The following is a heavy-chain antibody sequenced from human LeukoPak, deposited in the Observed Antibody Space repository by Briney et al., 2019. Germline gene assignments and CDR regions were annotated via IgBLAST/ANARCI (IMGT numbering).Heavy chain of an antibody. CDR2: IVTAGDT. V-gene: IGHV3-13*01. D-gene: IGHD1-20*01. CDR1: GFTFISSD. J-gene: IGHJ6*02. CDR3: ARDRITGTTGNYYYYYGMDV. Sequence: GGPLGPSGQPSGFTFISSDMHWFRQPTGKVRKWSSPIVTAGDTYYPGSVKGRFTISRENAKNSLYLQMNSLRAGDTAVYYCARDRITGTTGNYYYYYGMDVWGQGTTVTVSS.